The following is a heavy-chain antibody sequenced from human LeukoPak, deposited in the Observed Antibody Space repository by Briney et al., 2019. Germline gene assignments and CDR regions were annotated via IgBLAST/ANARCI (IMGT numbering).Heavy chain of an antibody. J-gene: IGHJ5*02. V-gene: IGHV4-30-4*01. CDR1: GVSISSGDYH. D-gene: IGHD3-10*01. CDR3: AREERAMVRGVIRYSWFDP. CDR2: IYYSGST. Sequence: SQTLSLTCTVSGVSISSGDYHWSWIRQPPGKGLEWIGYIYYSGSTYYNPSLKSRVTISVDTSKNQFSLKLSSVTAADTAVYYSAREERAMVRGVIRYSWFDPWGQGTLVTVSS.